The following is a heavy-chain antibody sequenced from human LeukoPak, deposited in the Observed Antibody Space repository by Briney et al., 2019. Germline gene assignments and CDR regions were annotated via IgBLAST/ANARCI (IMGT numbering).Heavy chain of an antibody. CDR1: GGSISSYY. V-gene: IGHV4-59*01. D-gene: IGHD3-16*01. J-gene: IGHJ4*02. Sequence: PSETLSLTCTVSGGSISSYYWSWIRQPPGKGPEWIGYIYYSGSTNYNPSLKSRVTISVDTSKNQFSLKLSSVTAADTAVYYCARAPGGGSIDYWGQGTLVTVSS. CDR2: IYYSGST. CDR3: ARAPGGGSIDY.